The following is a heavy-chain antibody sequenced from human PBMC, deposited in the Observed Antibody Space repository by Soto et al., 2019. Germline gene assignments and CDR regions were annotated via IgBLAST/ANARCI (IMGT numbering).Heavy chain of an antibody. D-gene: IGHD3-22*01. V-gene: IGHV3-33*01. CDR3: ARKEGSDTSGYPTTNYYGMDV. CDR2: IWYDGNNK. J-gene: IGHJ6*02. Sequence: QVQLVESGGGVDQPGTSLRLSCAASGFTFSSYGMHWVRQAPGKGLEWVTFIWYDGNNKYYADSVKGRFTISRDNSKNTLYLQMNSLRAEDTAVYYCARKEGSDTSGYPTTNYYGMDVWGQGTTVTVSS. CDR1: GFTFSSYG.